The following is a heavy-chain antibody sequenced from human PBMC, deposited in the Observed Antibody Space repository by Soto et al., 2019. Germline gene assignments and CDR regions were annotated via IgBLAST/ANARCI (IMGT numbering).Heavy chain of an antibody. CDR1: GGTFSSYA. Sequence: SVKVSCKASGGTFSSYAISWVRQAPGQGLEWMGGIIPIFGTANYAQKFQGRVTITADESTSTAYMELSSLRSEDTAVYYCARDPVKLLFRRRYYPCCMDVCGQGTTVTVFS. V-gene: IGHV1-69*13. CDR3: ARDPVKLLFRRRYYPCCMDV. D-gene: IGHD2-21*02. CDR2: IIPIFGTA. J-gene: IGHJ6*02.